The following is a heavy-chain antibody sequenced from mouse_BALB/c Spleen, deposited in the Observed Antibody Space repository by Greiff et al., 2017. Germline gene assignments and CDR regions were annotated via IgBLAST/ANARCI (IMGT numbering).Heavy chain of an antibody. CDR3: ARPIYYDYDGFAY. V-gene: IGHV1S137*01. J-gene: IGHJ3*01. Sequence: VVRPGVSVKISCKGSGYTFTDYAMHWVKQSHAKSLEWIGVISTYYGDASYNQKFKGKATMTVDKSSSTAYMELARLTSEDSAIYYCARPIYYDYDGFAYWGQGTLVTVSA. D-gene: IGHD2-4*01. CDR1: GYTFTDYA. CDR2: ISTYYGDA.